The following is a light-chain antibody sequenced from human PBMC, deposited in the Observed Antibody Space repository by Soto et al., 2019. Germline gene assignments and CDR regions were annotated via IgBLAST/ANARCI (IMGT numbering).Light chain of an antibody. CDR2: EVS. Sequence: SALTQPASVSGSPGQSVTISCTGTNTNIGTYQAISWYQQHPGKAPKLILYEVSQRPSGVSVRFSGSKSGNTASLTISGLQAEDEADYHCCSYASSSTYVFGTGTKVTVL. V-gene: IGLV2-23*02. CDR1: NTNIGTYQA. CDR3: CSYASSSTYV. J-gene: IGLJ1*01.